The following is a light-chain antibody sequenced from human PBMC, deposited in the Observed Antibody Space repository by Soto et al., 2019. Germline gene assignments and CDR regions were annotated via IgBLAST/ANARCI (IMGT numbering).Light chain of an antibody. CDR3: CSYVGRNTYV. J-gene: IGLJ1*01. CDR2: DVS. V-gene: IGLV2-11*01. Sequence: QSVLTQPRSASGSPGQSITISCTGTSSDVGGYNYVSWYQQHPAKAPKLIIFDVSKRPSGVPNRFSGSKSGNTASLTISGLLAEDEADYYCCSYVGRNTYVFGTGTKVTVL. CDR1: SSDVGGYNY.